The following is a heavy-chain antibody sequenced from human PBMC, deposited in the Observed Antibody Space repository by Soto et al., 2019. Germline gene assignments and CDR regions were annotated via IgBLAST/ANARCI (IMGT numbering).Heavy chain of an antibody. CDR3: ARTKFSSGWPPYYYYGMDV. J-gene: IGHJ6*02. V-gene: IGHV1-2*02. CDR1: GYTFTGYY. Sequence: QVQLVQSGAEVKKPGASVKVSCKASGYTFTGYYMHWVRQAPGQGLEWMGWINPNSGGTNYAQKXXGRAPITRDTXXSXPXXELSRLRSDDTAVYYCARTKFSSGWPPYYYYGMDVWGQGTTVTVSS. CDR2: INPNSGGT. D-gene: IGHD6-25*01.